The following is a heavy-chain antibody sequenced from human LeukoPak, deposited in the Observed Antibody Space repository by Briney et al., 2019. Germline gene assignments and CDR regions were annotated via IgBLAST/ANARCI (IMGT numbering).Heavy chain of an antibody. V-gene: IGHV3-23*01. Sequence: PGGSLRLSCAASGFTFGNYGMSWVRQAPGKGLEWVSAISGSGGSTYYADSVKGRFTISRDNSKNTLYLQMNSLRAEDTAVYYCAKDLDYYDYVWGSYRTYWGQGTLVTVSS. CDR1: GFTFGNYG. CDR3: AKDLDYYDYVWGSYRTY. CDR2: ISGSGGST. D-gene: IGHD3-16*02. J-gene: IGHJ4*02.